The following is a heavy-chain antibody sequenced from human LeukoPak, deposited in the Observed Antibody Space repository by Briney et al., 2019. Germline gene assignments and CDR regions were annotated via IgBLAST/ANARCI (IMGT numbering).Heavy chain of an antibody. Sequence: PGGSLRLSCAASGFTFSSFALSWVRQAPGKGLEWVANIKQDGSEKYYVDSVKGRFTISRDNAENSLYLQMNSLRAEDTAVYYCAREVLTPLNYWGQGTLVTVSS. V-gene: IGHV3-7*01. CDR3: AREVLTPLNY. CDR1: GFTFSSFA. CDR2: IKQDGSEK. J-gene: IGHJ4*02. D-gene: IGHD3-9*01.